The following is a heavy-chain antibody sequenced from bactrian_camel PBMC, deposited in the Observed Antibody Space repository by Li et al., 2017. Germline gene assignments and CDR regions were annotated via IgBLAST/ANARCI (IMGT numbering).Heavy chain of an antibody. Sequence: VQLVESGGGLVQPGGSLRLSCVASGFTFSTYYMGWVRQAPGKGLGWASSIDRDGNRAFYADSVKGQFTISRDNTKNTVYLQMNSLKPEDTAVYFCATEAKNSPYEYVFWGQGTQVTVS. CDR3: ATEAKNSPYEYVF. J-gene: IGHJ4*01. CDR1: GFTFSTYY. V-gene: IGHV3-2*01. D-gene: IGHD3*01. CDR2: IDRDGNRA.